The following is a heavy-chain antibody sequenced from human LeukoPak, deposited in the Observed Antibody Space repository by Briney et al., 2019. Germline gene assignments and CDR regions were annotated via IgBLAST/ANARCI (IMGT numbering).Heavy chain of an antibody. CDR3: ARDFTGYSSSPGY. CDR2: INPSSGGT. D-gene: IGHD6-13*01. V-gene: IGHV1-2*06. Sequence: ASVKVSCKASGYTFTGYYMHWVRQAPGQGLEWLGRINPSSGGTNYAQKFQGRDTMTRDTSISTAYMELSRLRSDDTAVYYCARDFTGYSSSPGYWGQGTLVTVSS. J-gene: IGHJ4*02. CDR1: GYTFTGYY.